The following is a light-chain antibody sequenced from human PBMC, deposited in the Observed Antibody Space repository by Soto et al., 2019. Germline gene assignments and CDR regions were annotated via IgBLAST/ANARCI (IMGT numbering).Light chain of an antibody. CDR2: AAS. CDR3: QQSYSTPIT. Sequence: IQLTQSPSSLSASVGDSVTITCRASQGISSYLNWYQQKPGKAPKLLIYAASSLQSGVPSRFSGSGSGTDFTLTISSLQPEDFATYYCQQSYSTPITFGQGTRLEI. CDR1: QGISSY. J-gene: IGKJ5*01. V-gene: IGKV1-39*01.